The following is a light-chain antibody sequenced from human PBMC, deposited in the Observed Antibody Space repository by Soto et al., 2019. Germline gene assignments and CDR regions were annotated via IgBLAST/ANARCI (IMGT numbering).Light chain of an antibody. J-gene: IGKJ5*01. V-gene: IGKV3-11*01. CDR3: QQRSKWPPEVT. CDR2: EAS. Sequence: EIVLTQSPATLSLSPGERATLSCRASQSVSSYLAWYQQKPGQAPRLLIYEASNRATGISARFSGSGSGTDFTLTISSLEPEDFAVYYCQQRSKWPPEVTFGQGTRLEIK. CDR1: QSVSSY.